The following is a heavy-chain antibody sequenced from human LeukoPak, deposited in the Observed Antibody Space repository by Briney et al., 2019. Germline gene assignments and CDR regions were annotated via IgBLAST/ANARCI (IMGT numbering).Heavy chain of an antibody. CDR3: AKGSYCSGGSCYFDY. CDR1: GFTFDDYA. CDR2: ISWNSGSI. Sequence: GGSLRLSCAASGFTFDDYAMHWVWRAPGKGLEWVSGISWNSGSIGYADSVKGRFTISRDNAKNSLYLQMNSLRAEDTTLYYCAKGSYCSGGSCYFDYWGQGTLVTVSS. J-gene: IGHJ4*02. V-gene: IGHV3-9*01. D-gene: IGHD2-15*01.